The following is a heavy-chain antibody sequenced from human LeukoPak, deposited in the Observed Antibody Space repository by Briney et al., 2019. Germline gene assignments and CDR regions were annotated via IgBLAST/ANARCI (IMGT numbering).Heavy chain of an antibody. CDR1: GYTFTIYY. CDR3: ARSRPRYCSSTSCSPSARGIDP. CDR2: INPSGGST. J-gene: IGHJ5*02. Sequence: ASVKVSFKASGYTFTIYYMHWVRQAPGQGGEWMGLINPSGGSTSYAQKFQGRVTMTRDTSTSTVYMELSSLRSEDTAVYYCARSRPRYCSSTSCSPSARGIDPWGQGTRVTVSS. D-gene: IGHD2-2*01. V-gene: IGHV1-46*01.